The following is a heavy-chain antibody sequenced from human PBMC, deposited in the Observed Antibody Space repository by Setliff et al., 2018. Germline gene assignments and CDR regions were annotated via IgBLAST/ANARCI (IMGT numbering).Heavy chain of an antibody. CDR1: GYTFSDYL. J-gene: IGHJ6*03. V-gene: IGHV1-69*05. CDR3: AREGVDIRSSTDYRYYMDV. Sequence: SVKVSCKASGYTFSDYLIHWVRQAPGQGLEWMGGTIPIFGSTNYAQKFQGRVTIITDASTSTSYMALSSLTSADTAVYYCAREGVDIRSSTDYRYYMDVWGKGTTVTVSS. CDR2: TIPIFGST. D-gene: IGHD5-12*01.